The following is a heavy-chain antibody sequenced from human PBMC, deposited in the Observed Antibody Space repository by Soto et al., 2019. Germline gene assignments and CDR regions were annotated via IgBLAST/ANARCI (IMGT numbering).Heavy chain of an antibody. CDR1: GRSISSGDYY. Sequence: PSETLSLTCTLSGRSISSGDYYWSWLRHPRGKGLEWIGYIYYSVSTYYNPSLKSRVTISVDKSKNQFSLKLASLTAADTAVYYWARGVSVAGTESFDYWGKGTLVTVSS. CDR3: ARGVSVAGTESFDY. D-gene: IGHD6-19*01. J-gene: IGHJ4*02. V-gene: IGHV4-30-4*01. CDR2: IYYSVST.